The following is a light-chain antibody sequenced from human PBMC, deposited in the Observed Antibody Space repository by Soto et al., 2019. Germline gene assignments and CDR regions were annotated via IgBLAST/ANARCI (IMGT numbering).Light chain of an antibody. V-gene: IGKV3-11*01. CDR2: DAS. Sequence: EIVLTQSLATLSLSPGERATLSCRASQSVSSYLAWYQQKPGQAPRLLIYDASNRATGIPARFSGCGSGTDFTLTISSLEPEDFAVYYCQQRSNWPLTFGGGTKVEIK. CDR3: QQRSNWPLT. J-gene: IGKJ4*01. CDR1: QSVSSY.